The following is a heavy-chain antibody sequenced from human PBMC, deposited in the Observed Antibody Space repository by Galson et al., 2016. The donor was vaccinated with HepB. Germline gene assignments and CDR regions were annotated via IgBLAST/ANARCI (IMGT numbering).Heavy chain of an antibody. D-gene: IGHD1-1*01. J-gene: IGHJ4*02. Sequence: SETLSLTCTVYGGSMNSYYWTWIRQPPGMGLEWVGYVYSSGSTNYNPSLQSRVTISVDTSKNQFSLRLFSVTAADTAVYYCAREGPVNRRGSYNYYGYYFDFWGQGTRVTVSS. CDR3: AREGPVNRRGSYNYYGYYFDF. CDR1: GGSMNSYY. V-gene: IGHV4-59*12. CDR2: VYSSGST.